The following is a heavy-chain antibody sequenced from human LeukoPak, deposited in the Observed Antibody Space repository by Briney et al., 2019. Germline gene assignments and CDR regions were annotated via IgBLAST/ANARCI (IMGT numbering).Heavy chain of an antibody. CDR2: INPDDSDP. D-gene: IGHD4-23*01. J-gene: IGHJ3*02. CDR1: GYSFPSYW. Sequence: GESMKISRQGSGYSFPSYWIPWVRQIPGRGVEWMGIINPDDSDPKYSPSFQSQVTISADKSISTASLRWSRLKASDTTMYYCARGVAGGNSGAFDAFDIWGQGTMVTVSS. CDR3: ARGVAGGNSGAFDAFDI. V-gene: IGHV5-51*01.